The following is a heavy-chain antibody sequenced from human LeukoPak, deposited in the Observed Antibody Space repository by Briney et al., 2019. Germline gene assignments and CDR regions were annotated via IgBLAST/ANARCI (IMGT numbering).Heavy chain of an antibody. V-gene: IGHV4-61*02. CDR1: GGSISSGNYY. Sequence: SETLSLTCTVSGGSISSGNYYWSWIRQPAGKGLEWIGRIYTSGSTNYNPSLKSRVTISVDTSKNQFSLRLSSVTAADTAVYYCARARDIVVVPAARRAYYFDYWGQGTLVTVSS. CDR2: IYTSGST. D-gene: IGHD2-2*01. J-gene: IGHJ4*02. CDR3: ARARDIVVVPAARRAYYFDY.